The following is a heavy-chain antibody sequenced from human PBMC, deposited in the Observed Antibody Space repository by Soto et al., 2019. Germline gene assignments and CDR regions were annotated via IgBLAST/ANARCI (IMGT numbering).Heavy chain of an antibody. V-gene: IGHV3-23*01. D-gene: IGHD6-13*01. Sequence: GGSLRLSCAASGFTFSSYAMSWVRQAPGKGLEWVSAISGSGGSTYYADSVKGRFTISRDNSKHTLYRQMNSRRAEDTAVYSSAHAGSWCPTYYDMDVQGQGTTVSVSS. CDR2: ISGSGGST. CDR1: GFTFSSYA. CDR3: AHAGSWCPTYYDMDV. J-gene: IGHJ6*02.